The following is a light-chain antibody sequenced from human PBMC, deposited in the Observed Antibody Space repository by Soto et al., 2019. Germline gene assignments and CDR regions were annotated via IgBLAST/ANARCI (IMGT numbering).Light chain of an antibody. Sequence: DIQMTQSPXSLSASVGDRVTITCRTSQSISTSLNWYQQKAGKAPKLLVYGASTLQSGVPLRFSGSGSGTDFTLTISSLQREAFATYYCQESYSFLWGTCGQGTKVDI. CDR3: QESYSFLWGT. J-gene: IGKJ1*01. CDR2: GAS. CDR1: QSISTS. V-gene: IGKV1-39*01.